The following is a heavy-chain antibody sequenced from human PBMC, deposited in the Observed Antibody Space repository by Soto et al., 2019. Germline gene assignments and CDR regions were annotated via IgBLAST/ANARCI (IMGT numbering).Heavy chain of an antibody. CDR2: ISGSGGST. CDR3: AKAQVGAPFLLDY. V-gene: IGHV3-23*01. Sequence: PGGSLRLSCAASGFTFSSYAMSWVRRAPGKGLEWVSAISGSGGSTYYADSVKGRFTISRDNSKNTLYLQMNSLRAEDTAVYYCAKAQVGAPFLLDYWGQGTLVTVSS. CDR1: GFTFSSYA. D-gene: IGHD1-26*01. J-gene: IGHJ4*02.